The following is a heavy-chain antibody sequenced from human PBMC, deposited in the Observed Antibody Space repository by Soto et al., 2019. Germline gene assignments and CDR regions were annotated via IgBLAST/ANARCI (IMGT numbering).Heavy chain of an antibody. J-gene: IGHJ6*03. Sequence: GASVEVSCKASGYAFTSYAMHSVRQAPGQRLEWMGWINAGNGNTKYSQKFQGRVTITRDTSASTAYMELSSLRSEDTAVYYCARETSFRSSWYIVYSYYYMDVWGNGTTVTVSS. CDR2: INAGNGNT. CDR3: ARETSFRSSWYIVYSYYYMDV. V-gene: IGHV1-3*01. CDR1: GYAFTSYA. D-gene: IGHD6-13*01.